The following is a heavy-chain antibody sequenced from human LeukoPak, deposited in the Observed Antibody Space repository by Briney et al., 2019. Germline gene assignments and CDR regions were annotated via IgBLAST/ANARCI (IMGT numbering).Heavy chain of an antibody. V-gene: IGHV3-23*01. D-gene: IGHD3-22*01. CDR1: GFTVSSNY. J-gene: IGHJ4*02. CDR3: AKDLALSGVVVITLDY. Sequence: PGRSLRLSCAASGFTVSSNYMSWVRQAPGKGLEWVSAISGSGGSTYYADSVKGRFTISRDNSKNTLYLQMNSLRAEDTAVYYCAKDLALSGVVVITLDYWGQGTLVTVSS. CDR2: ISGSGGST.